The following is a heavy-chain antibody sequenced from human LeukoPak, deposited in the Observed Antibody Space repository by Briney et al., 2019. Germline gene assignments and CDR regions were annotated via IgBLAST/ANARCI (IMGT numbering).Heavy chain of an antibody. CDR3: AGTYSLYDAFDI. CDR1: GYSISSGYY. CDR2: INHSGST. Sequence: SETLSLTCTVSGYSISSGYYWGWIRQPPGKGLEWIGEINHSGSTNYNPSLKSRVTISVDTSENQFSLKLSSVTAADTAVYYCAGTYSLYDAFDIWGQGTMLTVSS. V-gene: IGHV4-38-2*02. D-gene: IGHD6-13*01. J-gene: IGHJ3*02.